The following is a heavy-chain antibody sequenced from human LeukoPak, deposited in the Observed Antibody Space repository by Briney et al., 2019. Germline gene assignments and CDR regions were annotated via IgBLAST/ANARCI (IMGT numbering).Heavy chain of an antibody. V-gene: IGHV1-2*02. D-gene: IGHD2-8*01. Sequence: ASVKVSCKASGYTFTGYYMHWVRQAPGQGLEWMGWINPNSGGTNYAQKFQGRVTMTRDTSITTAYMELSSLTSDDTAVYFCARSAEHCNNGVCFTDYYMDVWGKGTTVTVSS. J-gene: IGHJ6*03. CDR1: GYTFTGYY. CDR3: ARSAEHCNNGVCFTDYYMDV. CDR2: INPNSGGT.